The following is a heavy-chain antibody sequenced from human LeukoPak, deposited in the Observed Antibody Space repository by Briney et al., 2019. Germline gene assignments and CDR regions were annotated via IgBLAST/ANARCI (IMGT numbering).Heavy chain of an antibody. V-gene: IGHV4-59*01. J-gene: IGHJ3*02. Sequence: SETLSLTCTVSGGSISSYYWNWIRQTPGKGLEWIGYIYYSGSTNYNPSLKSRVTISVDTSKKQFSLKLSSVTAADTAVYYCARERKYHDVFDIGGQGKMAPVS. CDR1: GGSISSYY. CDR2: IYYSGST. CDR3: ARERKYHDVFDI. D-gene: IGHD2-2*01.